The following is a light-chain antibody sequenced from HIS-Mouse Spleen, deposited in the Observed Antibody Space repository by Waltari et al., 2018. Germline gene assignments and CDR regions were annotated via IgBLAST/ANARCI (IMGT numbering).Light chain of an antibody. CDR2: EVS. J-gene: IGLJ3*02. V-gene: IGLV2-8*01. Sequence: QSALTQPPSASGSPGQSVTIPCTGTSSDVGGYNYVSWYQQHPGKAPKLMIYEVSKRPSGVPGRFSGSKSGNTASLTVSGLQAEDEADYYCSSYAGSNNWVFGGGTKLTVL. CDR1: SSDVGGYNY. CDR3: SSYAGSNNWV.